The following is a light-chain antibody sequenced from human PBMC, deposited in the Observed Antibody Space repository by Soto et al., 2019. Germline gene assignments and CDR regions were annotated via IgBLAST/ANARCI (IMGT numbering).Light chain of an antibody. J-gene: IGKJ1*01. CDR3: QQYGSSPPWT. V-gene: IGKV3-20*01. CDR1: QSVSSSY. CDR2: GAS. Sequence: IGLTQSPSTLSLSPGERATLSCRASQSVSSSYLAWYQQKPGQAPRLLIYGASSRATGIPDRFSGSGSGTDFTLTISRLEPEDFAVYYCQQYGSSPPWTFGQGTKVDIK.